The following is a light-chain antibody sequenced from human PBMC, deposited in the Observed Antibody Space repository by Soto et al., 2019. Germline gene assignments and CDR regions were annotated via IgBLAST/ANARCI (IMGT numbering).Light chain of an antibody. CDR3: QQYGYSPRT. Sequence: EIVLTQSPLTLSFSPVERATLSFIASQSVSSSFLTWYQQKPGQAPRLLIYGVFSRATGIPDRFSGSGSGTDFTLTISRLEPEDSAVYFCQQYGYSPRTLGQGTKVDIK. CDR1: QSVSSSF. V-gene: IGKV3-20*01. J-gene: IGKJ1*01. CDR2: GVF.